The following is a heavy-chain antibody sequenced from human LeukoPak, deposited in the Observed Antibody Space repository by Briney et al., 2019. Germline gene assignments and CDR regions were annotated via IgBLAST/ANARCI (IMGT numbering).Heavy chain of an antibody. CDR3: AIHPSDSSGYFSY. V-gene: IGHV7-4-1*02. Sequence: ASVKASCKASGYTFSSCAINWVRQAPGQGLEYMGWIDTKTGNPTYAQGFTGRFVFSLDTSVSTAYLQISSLKAEDTAVYCCAIHPSDSSGYFSYWGQGALVTVSS. D-gene: IGHD3-22*01. CDR1: GYTFSSCA. J-gene: IGHJ4*02. CDR2: IDTKTGNP.